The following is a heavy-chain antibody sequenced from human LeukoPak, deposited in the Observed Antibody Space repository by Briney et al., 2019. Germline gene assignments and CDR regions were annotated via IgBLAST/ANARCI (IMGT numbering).Heavy chain of an antibody. CDR1: GFTFDDYA. CDR3: AKDKESSRSVPDY. J-gene: IGHJ4*02. D-gene: IGHD6-13*01. CDR2: ISWNSGSI. Sequence: GGSLRLSCAASGFTFDDYAMHWVRQAPGKGLGWVSGISWNSGSIGYADSVKGRFTISRDNAKNSLYLQMNSLRAEDTALYYCAKDKESSRSVPDYWGQGTLVTVSS. V-gene: IGHV3-9*01.